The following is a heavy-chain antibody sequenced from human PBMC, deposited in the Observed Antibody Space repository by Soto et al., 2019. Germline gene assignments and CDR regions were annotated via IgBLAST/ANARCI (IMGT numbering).Heavy chain of an antibody. V-gene: IGHV1-18*01. Sequence: QVQLVQSGAEVKKPGASLKVSCRASGYTFTSYSIIWVRQAPGQGLEWMGWISPYSFNTNYAQKVQGRVTMTIDTSTRTGYMDRRSLRSDDTAVYYCAGEWSNDAFDIWGQGTMVTVSS. J-gene: IGHJ3*02. CDR1: GYTFTSYS. CDR2: ISPYSFNT. CDR3: AGEWSNDAFDI. D-gene: IGHD3-3*01.